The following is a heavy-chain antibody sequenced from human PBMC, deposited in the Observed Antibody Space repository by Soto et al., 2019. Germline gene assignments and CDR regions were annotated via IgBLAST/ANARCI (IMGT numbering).Heavy chain of an antibody. J-gene: IGHJ4*02. Sequence: QVQLVQSGAEVKKPGASVELSCKASGYTFSTYAIHWVRQAPGQRLEWMGWINDGNRDTKYSQKFQGRVTITRDTSASTAYMELSSLRSEDTAVYYCAIGGEQLVPIDYWGQGTLVTGSS. CDR2: INDGNRDT. CDR3: AIGGEQLVPIDY. V-gene: IGHV1-3*01. D-gene: IGHD6-13*01. CDR1: GYTFSTYA.